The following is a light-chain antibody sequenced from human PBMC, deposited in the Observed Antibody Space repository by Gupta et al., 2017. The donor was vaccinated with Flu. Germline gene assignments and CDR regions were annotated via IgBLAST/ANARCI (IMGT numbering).Light chain of an antibody. J-gene: IGKJ1*01. V-gene: IGKV1-5*03. CDR1: QNIDSW. CDR3: QQEDSSPWT. Sequence: PSTLSASVGARVTFTCRASQNIDSWLAWYQQRPGKAPSLLIYKASNLESGVPSRFSGRGSGTEFTLAISSLQPDDLATYYCQQEDSSPWTFGQGTKVVI. CDR2: KAS.